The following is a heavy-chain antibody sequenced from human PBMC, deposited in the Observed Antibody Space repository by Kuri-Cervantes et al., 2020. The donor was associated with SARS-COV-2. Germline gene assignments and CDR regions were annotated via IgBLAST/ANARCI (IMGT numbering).Heavy chain of an antibody. V-gene: IGHV4-61*02. J-gene: IGHJ3*02. CDR3: ARVNQWLASADI. CDR2: IYTSGST. D-gene: IGHD6-19*01. CDR1: GGSISSSSYY. Sequence: LRLSCTVSGGSISSSSYYWSWIRQPAGKGLEWIGRIYTSGSTNYNPSLKSRVTISVDTSKNQFSLKLSSVTAADTAVYYCARVNQWLASADIWGQGTMVTVSS.